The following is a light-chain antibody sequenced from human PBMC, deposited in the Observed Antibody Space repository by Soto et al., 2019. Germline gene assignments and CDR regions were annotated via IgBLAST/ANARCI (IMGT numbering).Light chain of an antibody. J-gene: IGKJ1*01. CDR3: QQYYSTPRP. Sequence: DIVMTQSPDSLAVSLGERATINCKSSQSVLYSSNNKNYLAWYQQKPGQPPKVVIYWASTRESGVPDRFSGSGSGTDFTLTISSLQAEDVAVYYCQQYYSTPRPFGQGTKVEIK. V-gene: IGKV4-1*01. CDR2: WAS. CDR1: QSVLYSSNNKNY.